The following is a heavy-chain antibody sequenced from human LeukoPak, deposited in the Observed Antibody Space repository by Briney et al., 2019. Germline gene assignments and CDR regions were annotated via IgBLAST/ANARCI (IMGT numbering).Heavy chain of an antibody. CDR2: ISYDGTTQ. J-gene: IGHJ4*02. D-gene: IGHD1-1*01. CDR3: ARWRTALDS. Sequence: GRALRLSSTASGYIFSAHGMHWVRQDPGKGLQGVAFISYDGTTQYYADSVRGRVTGYRDNSKNTVYLQMNSLRLDDTAVYYCARWRTALDSWGQGTLVTVTS. V-gene: IGHV3-30*03. CDR1: GYIFSAHG.